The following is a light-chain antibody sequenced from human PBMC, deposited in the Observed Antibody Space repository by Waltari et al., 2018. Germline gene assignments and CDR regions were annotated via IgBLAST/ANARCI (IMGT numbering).Light chain of an antibody. Sequence: DIQMTQSPSSLSASVGDRVTITCRASQSISSYLNWYQQKPGKAPKLLIYAASSFQSGVPSRCSGSGSGTDFTLTISSLQPAEFATYYCQQSYSTPRTFGGGTKVEIK. CDR2: AAS. V-gene: IGKV1-39*01. CDR3: QQSYSTPRT. J-gene: IGKJ4*01. CDR1: QSISSY.